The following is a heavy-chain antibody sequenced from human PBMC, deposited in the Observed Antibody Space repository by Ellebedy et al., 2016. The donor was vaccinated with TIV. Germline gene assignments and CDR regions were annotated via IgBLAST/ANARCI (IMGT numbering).Heavy chain of an antibody. V-gene: IGHV4-59*12. J-gene: IGHJ6*02. CDR1: GGSISSYY. Sequence: SETLSLXXTVSGGSISSYYWSRIRQPPGKGLEWIGYIYYSGSTHYNPSLKSRVTISVDKSKNQFSLKLSSVTAADTAVYYCARAWGFKLNYFYYGMDVWGQGTTVTVSS. CDR3: ARAWGFKLNYFYYGMDV. D-gene: IGHD1-7*01. CDR2: IYYSGST.